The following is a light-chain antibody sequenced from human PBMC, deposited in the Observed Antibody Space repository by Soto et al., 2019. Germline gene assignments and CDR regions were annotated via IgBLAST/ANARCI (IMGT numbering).Light chain of an antibody. V-gene: IGLV2-14*01. CDR1: SSDVGGYNY. CDR2: DVS. Sequence: QSALTQPASVSGSPGQSITISYTGTSSDVGGYNYVSWYQQHPGKAPKLMIYDVSNRPSGVSNRFSGSKSGNTASLIISGLQAEDEADYYCSSYTSDNTEVFGGGTKLTVL. J-gene: IGLJ2*01. CDR3: SSYTSDNTEV.